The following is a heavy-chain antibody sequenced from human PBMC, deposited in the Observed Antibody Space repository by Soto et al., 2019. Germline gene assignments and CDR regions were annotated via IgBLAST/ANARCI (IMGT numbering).Heavy chain of an antibody. J-gene: IGHJ6*02. V-gene: IGHV4-59*01. Sequence: SETLSLTCTVSGGSISTYYWSWIRQPPGKELDWIGYIYYSGSTNYNPSLKSRVTISLDTSKNQFSLKLTSVTAADTALYYCARGGCSYGRDYGMDVWGQGTTVTVSS. D-gene: IGHD5-18*01. CDR1: GGSISTYY. CDR3: ARGGCSYGRDYGMDV. CDR2: IYYSGST.